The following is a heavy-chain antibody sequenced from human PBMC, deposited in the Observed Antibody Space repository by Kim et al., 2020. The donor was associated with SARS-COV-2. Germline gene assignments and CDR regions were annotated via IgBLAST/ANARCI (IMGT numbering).Heavy chain of an antibody. D-gene: IGHD3-10*01. CDR2: ISAYNNNT. Sequence: ASVKVSCKASGYTFHTYGISWVRQAPGQGLEWMGWISAYNNNTRYARNLQGRLTMTTDTFTSTAYMELRSLTSDDTAVYYCARDSGWFGDNHNWLDPWGQGTLVTVSS. J-gene: IGHJ5*02. CDR3: ARDSGWFGDNHNWLDP. CDR1: GYTFHTYG. V-gene: IGHV1-18*01.